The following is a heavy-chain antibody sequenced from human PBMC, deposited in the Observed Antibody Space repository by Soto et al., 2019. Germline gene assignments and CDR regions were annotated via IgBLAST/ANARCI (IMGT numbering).Heavy chain of an antibody. Sequence: SETLSLTCTVSGGSISSGGYYWSWIRQHPGKGLEWIGYIYYSGSTYYNPSLKSRVTISVDTSKNQFSLKLSSVTAADTAVYYCASSSLWFGDPPGGWFDPWGQGTLVTVSS. CDR1: GGSISSGGYY. V-gene: IGHV4-31*03. D-gene: IGHD3-10*01. J-gene: IGHJ5*02. CDR3: ASSSLWFGDPPGGWFDP. CDR2: IYYSGST.